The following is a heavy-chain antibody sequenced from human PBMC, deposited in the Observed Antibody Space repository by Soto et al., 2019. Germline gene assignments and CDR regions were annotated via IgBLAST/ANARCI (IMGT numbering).Heavy chain of an antibody. V-gene: IGHV1-69*01. J-gene: IGHJ5*02. CDR3: ARGKTHYYGSGSYGWSDP. CDR2: IIPIFGTA. D-gene: IGHD3-10*01. Sequence: QVQLVQSGAEVKKPGSSVKVSCKASGGTFSSYAISWVRQAPGQGLEWMGGIIPIFGTANYAQKFQGRVTITADESTSTAYMELSSLRSEDTAVYYCARGKTHYYGSGSYGWSDPWGQGTLVTVSS. CDR1: GGTFSSYA.